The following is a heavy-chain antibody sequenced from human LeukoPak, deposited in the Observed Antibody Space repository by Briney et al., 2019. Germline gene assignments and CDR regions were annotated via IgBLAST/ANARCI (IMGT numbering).Heavy chain of an antibody. J-gene: IGHJ4*02. CDR3: AKYHGRPYYFDY. D-gene: IGHD1-14*01. CDR2: ISGSGGST. Sequence: VSAISGSGGSTYYADSVKGRFPISRDNSKNTLYLQMNSLRAEDTAVYYCAKYHGRPYYFDYWGQGTLVTVSS. V-gene: IGHV3-23*01.